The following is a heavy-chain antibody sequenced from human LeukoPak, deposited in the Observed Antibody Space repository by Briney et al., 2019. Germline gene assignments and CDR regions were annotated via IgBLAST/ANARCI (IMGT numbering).Heavy chain of an antibody. D-gene: IGHD2-15*01. CDR3: AKDPVVVVVAAYKSPNWFDP. Sequence: GGSLRLSCAASGFTFDDYAMHWVRQAPGKGLEWVSGISGSGGGTYYADSVKGRFTISRDNSKNTLYLQMNSLRAEDTAVYYCAKDPVVVVVAAYKSPNWFDPWGQGTLVTVSS. V-gene: IGHV3-23*01. CDR2: ISGSGGGT. J-gene: IGHJ5*02. CDR1: GFTFDDYA.